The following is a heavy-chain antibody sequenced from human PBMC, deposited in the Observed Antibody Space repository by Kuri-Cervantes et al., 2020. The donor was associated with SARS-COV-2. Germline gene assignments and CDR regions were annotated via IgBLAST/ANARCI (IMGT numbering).Heavy chain of an antibody. J-gene: IGHJ4*02. CDR2: ISGSGGST. D-gene: IGHD5-12*01. CDR3: ARAAGIVATRYYFDY. Sequence: ETLSLTCAASGFTFSSYSMNWVRQAPGKGLGWVSAISGSGGSTYYADSVKGRFTISRDNAKNSLYLQMNSLRAEDTAVYYCARAAGIVATRYYFDYWGQGTLVTVSS. CDR1: GFTFSSYS. V-gene: IGHV3-21*01.